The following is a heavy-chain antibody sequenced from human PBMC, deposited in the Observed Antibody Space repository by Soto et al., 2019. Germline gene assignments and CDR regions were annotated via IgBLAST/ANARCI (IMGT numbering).Heavy chain of an antibody. Sequence: SVKVSCKASGGTFSSYAISWVRQAPGQGLEWMGGIIPIFGTANYAQKFQGRVTITADESTSTAYMELSSLRSEDTAVYYCARSLKDDSSGYHYYFDYWGQGTLVTVSS. J-gene: IGHJ4*02. D-gene: IGHD3-22*01. CDR1: GGTFSSYA. V-gene: IGHV1-69*13. CDR3: ARSLKDDSSGYHYYFDY. CDR2: IIPIFGTA.